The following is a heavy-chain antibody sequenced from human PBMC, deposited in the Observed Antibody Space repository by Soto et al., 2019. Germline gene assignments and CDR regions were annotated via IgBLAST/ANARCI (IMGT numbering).Heavy chain of an antibody. J-gene: IGHJ5*02. Sequence: QVQLVQSGAEVKKPGASVKVSCKASGYTFTSYAMHWVRQAPGQRLEWMGWINAGNGNTKYSQKFQGRVIITRDTSASTVYMQLSNRRSEDTAVYYCARAWYQLVSTWFDPWGQGTQVTVSS. CDR3: ARAWYQLVSTWFDP. CDR1: GYTFTSYA. V-gene: IGHV1-3*01. D-gene: IGHD2-2*01. CDR2: INAGNGNT.